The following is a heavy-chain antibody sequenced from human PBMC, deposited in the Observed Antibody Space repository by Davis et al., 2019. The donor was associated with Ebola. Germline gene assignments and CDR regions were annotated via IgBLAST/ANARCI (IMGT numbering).Heavy chain of an antibody. CDR2: INPSGGTT. V-gene: IGHV1-46*01. CDR3: VRGWRVVVPAAMGGYNWFDP. CDR1: GYTLVSYY. Sequence: AASVKVSCKASGYTLVSYYAHWVRQAPGQGLEWMGIINPSGGTTTYAQKFQGRVTMTRDTSTNTLYMELSSLTSGDTAVYYCVRGWRVVVPAAMGGYNWFDPWGQGTLVTVSS. J-gene: IGHJ5*02. D-gene: IGHD2-2*01.